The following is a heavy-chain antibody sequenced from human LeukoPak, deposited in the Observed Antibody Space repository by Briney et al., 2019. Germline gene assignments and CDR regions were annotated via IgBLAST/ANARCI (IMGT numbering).Heavy chain of an antibody. Sequence: PGGSLRLSFAASGFTFSSYSMNWVRQAPGKGLEWVAYISSSSSTIYYADSVKGRFTISRDNAKNSLYLQMNSLRAEDTAVYYCASGGYCSSTSCYNYYYYYMDVWGKGTTVTVSS. CDR1: GFTFSSYS. J-gene: IGHJ6*03. D-gene: IGHD2-2*02. CDR3: ASGGYCSSTSCYNYYYYYMDV. CDR2: ISSSSSTI. V-gene: IGHV3-48*01.